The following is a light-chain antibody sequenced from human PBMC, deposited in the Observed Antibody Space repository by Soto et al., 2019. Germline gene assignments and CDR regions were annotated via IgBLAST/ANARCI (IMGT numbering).Light chain of an antibody. V-gene: IGKV3-11*01. J-gene: IGKJ3*01. Sequence: EIVLTQSPATLSLSPGERATLSCRASQSVSSYLAWYQQKPGQAPRLLIYDASNRATGIPARFSGSGSGTDFTHTISSREPEDFAVDYCQQRSNWPPRFTFGPGTKVHIK. CDR3: QQRSNWPPRFT. CDR2: DAS. CDR1: QSVSSY.